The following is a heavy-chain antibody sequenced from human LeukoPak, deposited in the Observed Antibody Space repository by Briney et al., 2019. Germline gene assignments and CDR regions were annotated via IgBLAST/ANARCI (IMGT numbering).Heavy chain of an antibody. Sequence: GGSLRLSCAASGFTFSSYAMRWVRPPPGKGVEWVSAMSGSGASTYYADSVKGRFTISRDNSKNTLYLQMNSLRAEDTAVYYCARSSSWRRYLDYWGQGTLVTVSS. V-gene: IGHV3-23*01. CDR3: ARSSSWRRYLDY. CDR2: MSGSGAST. CDR1: GFTFSSYA. J-gene: IGHJ4*02. D-gene: IGHD6-13*01.